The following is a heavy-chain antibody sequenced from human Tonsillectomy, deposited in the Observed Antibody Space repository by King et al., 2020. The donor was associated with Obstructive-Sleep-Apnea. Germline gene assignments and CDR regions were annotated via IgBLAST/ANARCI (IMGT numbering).Heavy chain of an antibody. D-gene: IGHD1-26*01. V-gene: IGHV3-7*03. Sequence: VQLVESGGGLVQPGGSLGLSCAASDFTFSTYWMSWVRQAPGKGLEWVANIRQDGNEKYYVGSVKGRFTISRDNAKSSLYLQMNSLRAEDTAVYYCARTVGATPFDYWGQGTLVTVSS. CDR2: IRQDGNEK. CDR1: DFTFSTYW. CDR3: ARTVGATPFDY. J-gene: IGHJ4*02.